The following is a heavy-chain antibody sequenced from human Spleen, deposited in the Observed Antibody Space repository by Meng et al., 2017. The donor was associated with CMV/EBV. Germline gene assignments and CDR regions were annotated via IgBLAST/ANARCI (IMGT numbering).Heavy chain of an antibody. CDR1: GYSFTKYW. CDR2: INPQSGGT. J-gene: IGHJ6*02. Sequence: GGSLRLSCEVSGYSFTKYWIGWVRQMPGKDLEWMGWINPQSGGTNYAQKFQGRVTMTRDTSISTGYLELRMLRSDDTAVYYCARDQGYYYYGLDVWGQGTTVTVSS. CDR3: ARDQGYYYYGLDV. V-gene: IGHV1-2*02.